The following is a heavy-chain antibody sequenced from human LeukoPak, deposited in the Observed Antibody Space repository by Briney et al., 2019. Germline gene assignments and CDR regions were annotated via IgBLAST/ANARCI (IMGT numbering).Heavy chain of an antibody. D-gene: IGHD3-10*01. V-gene: IGHV6-1*01. CDR1: GDSVSSNSAA. CDR3: ARGDFGYYGSGSYSTQYYFDY. Sequence: SQTLSLTCAISGDSVSSNSAAWNWIRQSPSRGLEWLGRTYYRSKWYNDYAVSVKSRITINPDTSKNQFSLQLNSVTPEDTAVYYCARGDFGYYGSGSYSTQYYFDYWGRGTLVTVSS. J-gene: IGHJ4*02. CDR2: TYYRSKWYN.